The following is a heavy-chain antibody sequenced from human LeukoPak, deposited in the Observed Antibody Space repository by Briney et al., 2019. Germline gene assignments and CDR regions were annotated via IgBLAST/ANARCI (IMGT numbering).Heavy chain of an antibody. D-gene: IGHD6-13*01. CDR1: GDTFSNYD. Sequence: ASVKVSCKXSGDTFSNYDVTWVRQAPGQGLEGMGRIIPVFDTAKYAQNFQGRVTMTTDESSSTAYMELYSLRSEDTAVYYCALSAEKQLVYFDLWGQGTLVTVSS. CDR2: IIPVFDTA. CDR3: ALSAEKQLVYFDL. V-gene: IGHV1-69*05. J-gene: IGHJ4*02.